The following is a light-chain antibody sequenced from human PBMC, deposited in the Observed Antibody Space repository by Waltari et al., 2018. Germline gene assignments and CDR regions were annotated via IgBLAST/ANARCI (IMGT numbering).Light chain of an antibody. CDR1: NNDIGSYNL. CDR3: CSYAGTPRVV. V-gene: IGLV2-23*02. CDR2: EVN. Sequence: QSPLTQPASVSGSPGHSIPIPCTGTNNDIGSYNLFSWYQQHPGKAPKVIIFEVNKRPSGVSNRFSGSKSGNTASLTVSGLHPEDEADYYCCSYAGTPRVVFGGGTKLTVL. J-gene: IGLJ2*01.